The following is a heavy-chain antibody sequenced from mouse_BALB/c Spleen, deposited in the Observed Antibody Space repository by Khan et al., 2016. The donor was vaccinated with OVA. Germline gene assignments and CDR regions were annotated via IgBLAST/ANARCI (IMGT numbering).Heavy chain of an antibody. V-gene: IGHV1S137*01. CDR2: ISTHYGNI. J-gene: IGHJ3*01. D-gene: IGHD2-1*01. CDR3: GRGGGNGRFAD. CDR1: GYTFTDYA. Sequence: QVRLQQSGPEVVRPGVSVKISCKGSGYTFTDYAMHWVKQSHAKSLEWIGVISTHYGNIDYNQKFKDQATMTVDKSSNTAYMELARFTSEDPAMYYCGRGGGNGRFADWGQGTLVTVSA.